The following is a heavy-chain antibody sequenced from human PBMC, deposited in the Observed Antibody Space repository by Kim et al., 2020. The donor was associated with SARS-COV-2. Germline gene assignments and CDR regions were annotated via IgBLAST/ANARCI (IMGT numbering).Heavy chain of an antibody. J-gene: IGHJ4*01. CDR1: GFTFSTYW. CDR2: IDGGGAGP. D-gene: IGHD3-22*01. Sequence: GGSLRLSCAVSGFTFSTYWMHWVRQTPGKGLVWVSRIDGGGAGPSYADSAKGRFTISRDNAKNTLYLQMNSLTAEDTAVYYCARDVDSSGRTGAGPEYWG. CDR3: ARDVDSSGRTGAGPEY. V-gene: IGHV3-74*01.